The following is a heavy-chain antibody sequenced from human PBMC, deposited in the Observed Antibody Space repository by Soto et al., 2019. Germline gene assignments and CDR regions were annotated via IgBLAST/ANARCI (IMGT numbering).Heavy chain of an antibody. CDR3: ARYVATSPAGWFEP. J-gene: IGHJ5*02. CDR2: IYWDDDN. CDR1: GFSLSNKGEA. D-gene: IGHD3-10*02. V-gene: IGHV2-5*02. Sequence: QINWNVSGPTLVKPTQTLTRTCTFAGFSLSNKGEAVGWFRQSPGKALEWLVLIYWDDDNRYNPTLRTRLSTTKDTSKNQVDLTLTNMDPVDTATYYCARYVATSPAGWFEPWGQGIPVTVSS.